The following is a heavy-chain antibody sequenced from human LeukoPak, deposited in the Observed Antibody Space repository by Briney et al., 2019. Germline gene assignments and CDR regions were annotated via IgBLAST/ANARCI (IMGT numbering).Heavy chain of an antibody. CDR3: ARVSRRYYDFWSGYYPHYYYGMDV. D-gene: IGHD3-3*01. Sequence: PGGSLRVSCAASGFTFSSYSMNWVRQAPGKGLEWVSSISSSSSYIYYADSVKGRFTISRDNAKNSLYLQMNGLRAEDTAVYYCARVSRRYYDFWSGYYPHYYYGMDVWGQGTTVTVSS. CDR1: GFTFSSYS. J-gene: IGHJ6*02. V-gene: IGHV3-21*01. CDR2: ISSSSSYI.